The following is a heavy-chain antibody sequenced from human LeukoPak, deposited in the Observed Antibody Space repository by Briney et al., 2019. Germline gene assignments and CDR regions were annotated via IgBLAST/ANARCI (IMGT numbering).Heavy chain of an antibody. CDR2: IYSGGST. CDR3: ARQEARNYYYEGLDY. Sequence: PGGSLRLSCAASGFTVSSNYMSWVRQAPGKGLEWVSVIYSGGSTYYADSVKGRFTIDRDNSKNTVYLQMNNLRPDDTAIYFCARQEARNYYYEGLDYWGQGNLVTVSS. D-gene: IGHD3-22*01. CDR1: GFTVSSNY. J-gene: IGHJ4*02. V-gene: IGHV3-53*05.